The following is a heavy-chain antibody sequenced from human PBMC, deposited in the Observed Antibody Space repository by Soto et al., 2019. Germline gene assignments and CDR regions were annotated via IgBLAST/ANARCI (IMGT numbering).Heavy chain of an antibody. V-gene: IGHV3-73*01. CDR3: TSMVRGVIDY. J-gene: IGHJ4*02. CDR1: GFTFSGSA. D-gene: IGHD3-10*01. Sequence: EVQLVESGGGLVQPGGSLKLSCAASGFTFSGSAMHWVRQASGKGLEWVGRIRSKANNFATAYAASVKGRFTISGDDSKNTAYLQMNSLKTEDTAVYHCTSMVRGVIDYWGQGTLVTVSS. CDR2: IRSKANNFAT.